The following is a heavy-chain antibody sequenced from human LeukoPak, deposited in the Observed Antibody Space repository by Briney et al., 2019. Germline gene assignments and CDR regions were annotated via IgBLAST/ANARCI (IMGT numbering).Heavy chain of an antibody. CDR1: GFTFSSYG. D-gene: IGHD2-15*01. Sequence: GGSLRLSCAASGFTFSSYGMHWVRQAPGKGLEWVAVIWYDGSNKYYADSVKGRFTISRDNSKNTLYLQMNSLRAEDTAAYYCARDKRGDCSGGSCYHSGFDYWGQGTLVTVSS. CDR3: ARDKRGDCSGGSCYHSGFDY. CDR2: IWYDGSNK. V-gene: IGHV3-33*01. J-gene: IGHJ4*02.